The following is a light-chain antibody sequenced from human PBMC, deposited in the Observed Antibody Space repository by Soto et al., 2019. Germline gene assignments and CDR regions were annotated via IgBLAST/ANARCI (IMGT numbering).Light chain of an antibody. V-gene: IGKV1-39*01. J-gene: IGKJ1*01. Sequence: DIQMPQSPSSLSASVGDEVTITCRASQTIMTYLNWYQLKPGKHPRLLIYAASSLQSGVPSRFSGSGSGTDFTLTISSLQPEDFATYSCQQSYNSPQTFGRGTKVEIK. CDR2: AAS. CDR3: QQSYNSPQT. CDR1: QTIMTY.